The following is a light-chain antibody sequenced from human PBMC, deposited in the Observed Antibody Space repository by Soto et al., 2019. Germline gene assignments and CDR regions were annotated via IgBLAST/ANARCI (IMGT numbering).Light chain of an antibody. J-gene: IGLJ3*02. V-gene: IGLV1-40*01. CDR2: GNS. CDR1: SSNIGAGYD. Sequence: QSVLTQPPSVSGAPGQRVTISCTGSSSNIGAGYDGHWYQQLPGTAPKLLIYGNSNRASGVPDRFSGSKSGTSASLAITGLRAEDEADYYCQSYDSSLSGWVFGGGTKLTVL. CDR3: QSYDSSLSGWV.